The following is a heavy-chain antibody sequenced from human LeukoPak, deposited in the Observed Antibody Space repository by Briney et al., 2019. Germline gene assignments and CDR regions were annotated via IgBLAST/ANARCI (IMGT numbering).Heavy chain of an antibody. V-gene: IGHV4-61*01. D-gene: IGHD6-13*01. Sequence: SQTLSLTCTVSGGSVSSGNYYWSWIRQPPGKGLEWIGYIYYSGSTNYNPSLKSRVTISVDTSKNQFSLKLSSVTAADTAVYYCARYRIAAAGTLDYWGQGTLVTVSS. CDR3: ARYRIAAAGTLDY. J-gene: IGHJ4*02. CDR2: IYYSGST. CDR1: GGSVSSGNYY.